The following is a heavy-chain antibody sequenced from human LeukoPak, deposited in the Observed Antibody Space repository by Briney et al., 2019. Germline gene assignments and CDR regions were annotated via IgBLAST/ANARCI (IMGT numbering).Heavy chain of an antibody. V-gene: IGHV3-23*01. Sequence: PGGSLRLSCAASGFTFSSYGMSWVRQAPGKGLEWVSGISGSGGNTFYADSVKGRFTISRENSKNTLYLQMNSLRAEDTAVYYCAKGRTNYDILTGDFDYWGQGTLVTVSS. D-gene: IGHD3-9*01. CDR1: GFTFSSYG. J-gene: IGHJ4*02. CDR2: ISGSGGNT. CDR3: AKGRTNYDILTGDFDY.